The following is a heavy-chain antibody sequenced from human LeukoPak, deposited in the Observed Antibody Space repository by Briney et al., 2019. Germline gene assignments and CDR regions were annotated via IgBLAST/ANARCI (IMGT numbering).Heavy chain of an antibody. CDR2: ISSSCSYI. CDR3: ARETYYYDSSGYYHFDY. Sequence: GGSLRLSCAASGFTFSSYSMNWVRQAPGKGLEWVSSISSSCSYIYYADSLKGRFTISRDNAKNSLYLQMNSLRAEDTAVYYCARETYYYDSSGYYHFDYWGQGALVTVSS. CDR1: GFTFSSYS. D-gene: IGHD3-22*01. V-gene: IGHV3-21*01. J-gene: IGHJ4*02.